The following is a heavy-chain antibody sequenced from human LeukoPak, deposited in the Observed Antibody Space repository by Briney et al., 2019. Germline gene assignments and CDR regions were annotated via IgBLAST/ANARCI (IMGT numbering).Heavy chain of an antibody. CDR3: ARQIRGLLWFGETFDY. CDR1: GGSISSSSYY. D-gene: IGHD3-10*01. Sequence: PSDTLSLTCTVSGGSISSSSYYWGWIPPPPGKGLEWIGSIYYSGSTYHNPSLKSRVTISVDTSKNQFSLTLSSVTAADTAVYYCARQIRGLLWFGETFDYWGQGTLVTVSS. V-gene: IGHV4-39*01. J-gene: IGHJ4*02. CDR2: IYYSGST.